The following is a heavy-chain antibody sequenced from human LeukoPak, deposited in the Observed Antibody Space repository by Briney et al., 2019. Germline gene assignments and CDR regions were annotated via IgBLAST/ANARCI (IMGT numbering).Heavy chain of an antibody. Sequence: SETLSLTCTVSGGSISSYYWSWIRRPAGKGLEWIGRIYTSGSTNYNASLKSRVSMSVDTSKNQFSLKLSSVTAADTAVFYCARENSGSYREFDYWGQGTLVTVSS. J-gene: IGHJ4*02. V-gene: IGHV4-4*07. CDR2: IYTSGST. CDR3: ARENSGSYREFDY. D-gene: IGHD1-26*01. CDR1: GGSISSYY.